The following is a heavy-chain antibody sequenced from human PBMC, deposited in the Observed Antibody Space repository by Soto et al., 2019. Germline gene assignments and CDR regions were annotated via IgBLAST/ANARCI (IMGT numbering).Heavy chain of an antibody. J-gene: IGHJ6*03. D-gene: IGHD6-13*01. CDR2: MNPNSGNT. Sequence: ASVKVSWKASGYTFTSYDINWVRQATGQGLEWMGWMNPNSGNTGYAQKFQGRVTMTRNTSISTAYMELSSLRSEDTAVYYCARGPYSSSWYYYYYMDVWGKGTTVTVSS. V-gene: IGHV1-8*01. CDR1: GYTFTSYD. CDR3: ARGPYSSSWYYYYYMDV.